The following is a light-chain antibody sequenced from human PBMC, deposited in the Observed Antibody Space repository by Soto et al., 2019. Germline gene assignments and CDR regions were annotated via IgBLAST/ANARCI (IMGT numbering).Light chain of an antibody. J-gene: IGLJ7*01. CDR1: KLGDKN. CDR3: QAWDSSTVL. V-gene: IGLV3-1*01. CDR2: DT. Sequence: SYELTQPPSVSVSPGQTASITCSGDKLGDKNACWYQDTKRPSGIPERFSGSNSGNTATLTISGTQAMDEADYYCQAWDSSTVLFGGGTQLTVL.